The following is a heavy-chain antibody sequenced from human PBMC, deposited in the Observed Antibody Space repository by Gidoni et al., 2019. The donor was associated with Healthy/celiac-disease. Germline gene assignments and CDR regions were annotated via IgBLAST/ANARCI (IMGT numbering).Heavy chain of an antibody. CDR3: ARYDFWSGYGY. Sequence: QVQLQQWGAGLLTHSETLSLTCAVSGGSFRGYYWSWIRQPPGKGLEWIGEINHSGSTNYNPSLKSRVTISVDTSKNQFSLKLSSVTAADTAVYYCARYDFWSGYGYWGQGTLVTVSS. J-gene: IGHJ4*02. V-gene: IGHV4-34*01. CDR1: GGSFRGYY. D-gene: IGHD3-3*01. CDR2: INHSGST.